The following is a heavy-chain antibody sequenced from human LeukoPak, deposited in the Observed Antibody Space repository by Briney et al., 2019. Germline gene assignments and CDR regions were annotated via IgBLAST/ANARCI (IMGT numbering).Heavy chain of an antibody. V-gene: IGHV4-34*12. D-gene: IGHD3-10*01. J-gene: IGHJ3*02. CDR3: AKSNGYGLIDI. CDR2: IFYSGST. Sequence: SETLSLTCAVYGASFTEYYWSWIRQPPGKGLEWIGNIFYSGSTYYGPSHKSRLTISLDTSRNQFSLKLNSVTAADTAVYYCAKSNGYGLIDIWGQGTMVTVSS. CDR1: GASFTEYY.